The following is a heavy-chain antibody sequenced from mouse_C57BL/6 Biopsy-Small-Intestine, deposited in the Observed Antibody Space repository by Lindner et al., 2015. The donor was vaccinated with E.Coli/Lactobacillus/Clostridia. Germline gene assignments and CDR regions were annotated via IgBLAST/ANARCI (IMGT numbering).Heavy chain of an antibody. CDR2: IYPRSGNT. V-gene: IGHV1-81*01. J-gene: IGHJ1*03. CDR3: ARDPIGYYGSSPYYFDV. Sequence: VQLQESGAELARPGASVKLSCKASGYTFTSYGISWVKQRTGQGLEWIGEIYPRSGNTYYNEKFKGKATLTADKSSSTAYMELRSLTSEDSAVYFCARDPIGYYGSSPYYFDVWGTGTTVTVSS. CDR1: GYTFTSYG. D-gene: IGHD1-1*01.